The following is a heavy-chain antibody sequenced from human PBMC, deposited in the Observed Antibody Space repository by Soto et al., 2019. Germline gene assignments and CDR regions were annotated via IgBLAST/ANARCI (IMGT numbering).Heavy chain of an antibody. J-gene: IGHJ4*02. D-gene: IGHD4-17*01. CDR2: IRKKTNSYTT. V-gene: IGHV3-72*01. CDR1: GLTFSDRY. Sequence: GGSLRLSCAASGLTFSDRYMDWVRQAPGKGLERVGRIRKKTNSYTTEYAASVKGRFIISRDDSTNSLYLQMSSLKTEDTAVYYCTTVTTVDYYFDYWGQGTLVTVSS. CDR3: TTVTTVDYYFDY.